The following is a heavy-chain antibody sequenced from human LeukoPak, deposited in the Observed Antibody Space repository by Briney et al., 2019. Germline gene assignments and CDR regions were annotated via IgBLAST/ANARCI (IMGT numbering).Heavy chain of an antibody. V-gene: IGHV1-69*06. J-gene: IGHJ5*02. D-gene: IGHD4-17*01. Sequence: SVKVSCKASGGTFSSYAISWVRQAPGQGLEWMGGIIPIFGTANYAQKFQGRVTITADKSTLTAYMELSSLRSEDTAVYYCAREGAYGDHGGNWFDPWGQGTLVTVSS. CDR3: AREGAYGDHGGNWFDP. CDR1: GGTFSSYA. CDR2: IIPIFGTA.